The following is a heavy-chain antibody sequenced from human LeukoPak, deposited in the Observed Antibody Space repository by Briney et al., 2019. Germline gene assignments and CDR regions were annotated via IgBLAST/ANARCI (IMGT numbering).Heavy chain of an antibody. J-gene: IGHJ6*03. CDR1: GFTFSSYW. D-gene: IGHD5-12*01. CDR2: ITSSSTYV. CDR3: ARDPYSGSYGNNYYYYMDV. V-gene: IGHV3-21*01. Sequence: GGSLRLSCAASGFTFSSYWMHWVRQAPGQRLEWVSSITSSSTYVFYADSVKGRFTISRDNAQNSLYLQMNSLRAEDTAVYYCARDPYSGSYGNNYYYYMDVWGKGTTVTISS.